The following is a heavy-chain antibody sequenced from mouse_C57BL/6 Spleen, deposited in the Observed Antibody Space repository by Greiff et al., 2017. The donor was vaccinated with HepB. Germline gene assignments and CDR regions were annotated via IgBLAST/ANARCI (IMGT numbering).Heavy chain of an antibody. CDR3: ARDQVYYGYPYWYFDV. V-gene: IGHV5-16*01. J-gene: IGHJ1*03. CDR2: INYDGSST. Sequence: DVKLVESEGGLVQPGSSMKLSCTASGFTFSDYYMAWVRQVPEKGLEWIANINYDGSSTYYLDSLKSRFIISRDNAKNILYLQMSSLKSEDTATYYWARDQVYYGYPYWYFDVWGTGTTVTVSS. CDR1: GFTFSDYY. D-gene: IGHD2-3*01.